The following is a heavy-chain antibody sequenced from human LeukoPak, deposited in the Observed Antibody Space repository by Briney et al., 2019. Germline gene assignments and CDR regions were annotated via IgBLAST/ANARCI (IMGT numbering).Heavy chain of an antibody. CDR3: AREFGVAAAGRGAYYFDY. Sequence: ASVKVSCKASGYTFTDYFIHWVRRAPGQGPEWMGIINPSASSTRYAQRFQGRVTMTRDMSTSTVHMQLTSLRSEDTAIYYCAREFGVAAAGRGAYYFDYWGQGTLVTVSS. CDR1: GYTFTDYF. J-gene: IGHJ4*02. V-gene: IGHV1-46*01. D-gene: IGHD6-13*01. CDR2: INPSASST.